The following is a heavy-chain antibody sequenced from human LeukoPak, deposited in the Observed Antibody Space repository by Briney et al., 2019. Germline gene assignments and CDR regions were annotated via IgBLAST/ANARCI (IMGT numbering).Heavy chain of an antibody. Sequence: GSLPLSCAAPGFPFSSYAMSWVRPAPGKGLGWVSAISGRGGSTYYPDSVKGRFTISRDNSKNTLYLQMNSLRAEDTAVYYCANNYCSSTSCPYFDYWGQGTLVTVSS. CDR3: ANNYCSSTSCPYFDY. V-gene: IGHV3-23*01. J-gene: IGHJ4*02. CDR2: ISGRGGST. CDR1: GFPFSSYA. D-gene: IGHD2-2*01.